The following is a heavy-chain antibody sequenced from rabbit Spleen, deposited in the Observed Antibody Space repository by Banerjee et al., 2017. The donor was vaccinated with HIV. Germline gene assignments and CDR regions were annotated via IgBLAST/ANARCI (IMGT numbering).Heavy chain of an antibody. CDR1: GFSFSSNDY. CDR2: IGIGNIGFT. CDR3: ARDSGSSFSSYGMDL. Sequence: QSLEESGGDLVKPGASLTLTCAASGFSFSSNDYICWVRQAPGKGLEWIACIGIGNIGFTYFASWAKGRFTISKTSSTTVTLQMTSLTAADTATYFCARDSGSSFSSYGMDLWGPGTLVTVS. V-gene: IGHV1S40*01. D-gene: IGHD8-1*01. J-gene: IGHJ6*01.